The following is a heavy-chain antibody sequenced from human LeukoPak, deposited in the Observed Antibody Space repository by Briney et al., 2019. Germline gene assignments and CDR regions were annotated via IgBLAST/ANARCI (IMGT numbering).Heavy chain of an antibody. CDR2: IYPGDSDT. V-gene: IGHV5-51*01. CDR1: GYSFTSYW. D-gene: IGHD6-13*01. J-gene: IGHJ5*02. CDR3: ARRLISIAAAGPFDP. Sequence: GESLKISCKGSGYSFTSYWIGWVRQMPGKGLEWMGIIYPGDSDTRYSPSFQGQVTISADKSISTAYLQWSSLKASDTAMYYCARRLISIAAAGPFDPWGQGTLVTVSS.